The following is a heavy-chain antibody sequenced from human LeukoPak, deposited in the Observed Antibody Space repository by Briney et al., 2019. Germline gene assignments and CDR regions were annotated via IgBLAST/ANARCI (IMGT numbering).Heavy chain of an antibody. CDR1: GVTVTSNY. Sequence: GGSLRLSCAASGVTVTSNYMGWVRQAPGKGLELVSVIYSGGSTYYSDSVKGRFTISTDNSKNTLYLQMNSLRAEDTAVYYCARGGERLAATRYWGQGTLVTVSS. CDR2: IYSGGST. CDR3: ARGGERLAATRY. J-gene: IGHJ4*02. D-gene: IGHD6-13*01. V-gene: IGHV3-66*01.